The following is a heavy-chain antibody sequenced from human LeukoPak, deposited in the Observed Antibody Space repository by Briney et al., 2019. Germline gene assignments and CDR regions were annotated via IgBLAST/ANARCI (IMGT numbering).Heavy chain of an antibody. V-gene: IGHV3-7*03. Sequence: GGSLRLSCAASGFTFDDYAMHWVRQAPGKGLEWVANIKQDGSEKYYVDSVKGRFTISRDNAKNSLYLQMNSLRAEDTAVYYCARDRSSGWRNYFDYWGQGTLVTVSS. J-gene: IGHJ4*02. CDR1: GFTFDDYA. D-gene: IGHD6-19*01. CDR2: IKQDGSEK. CDR3: ARDRSSGWRNYFDY.